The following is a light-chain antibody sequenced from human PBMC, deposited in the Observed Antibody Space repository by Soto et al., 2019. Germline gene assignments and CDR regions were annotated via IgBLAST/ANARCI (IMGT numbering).Light chain of an antibody. V-gene: IGKV3-11*01. CDR1: QSISTY. Sequence: EIALTQSPATLCLSPGERATLSCRASQSISTYLAWYQQKPGQAPRLLIYDASDRATGIPSRFSGSGSGTDFPLTISSLEPEDFAVYYCQQRSAWPLTFGGGTKVEIK. CDR2: DAS. J-gene: IGKJ4*01. CDR3: QQRSAWPLT.